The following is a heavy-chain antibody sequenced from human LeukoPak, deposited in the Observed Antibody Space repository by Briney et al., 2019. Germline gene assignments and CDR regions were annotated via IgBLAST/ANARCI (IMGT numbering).Heavy chain of an antibody. CDR1: GLTFSGHW. D-gene: IGHD1-14*01. CDR2: INQGGSDK. Sequence: GGSLRLSCAASGLTFSGHWMSWVRRAPGRGLEWVANINQGGSDKYYVDSVKGRFTISRDNANNLLYLQMNSLRGEDTAVYYCTRDRSRAEDDWGQGTLVTVSS. J-gene: IGHJ4*02. CDR3: TRDRSRAEDD. V-gene: IGHV3-7*01.